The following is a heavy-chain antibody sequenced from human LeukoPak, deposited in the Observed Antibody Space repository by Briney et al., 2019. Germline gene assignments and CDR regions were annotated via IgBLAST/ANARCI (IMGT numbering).Heavy chain of an antibody. CDR1: GGSINYYY. CDR3: ARKDNSGKGLYYYDY. CDR2: IYYSGST. J-gene: IGHJ4*02. V-gene: IGHV4-59*01. Sequence: PSETLSLTCTVSGGSINYYYWSWIRQPPGKGLEWIGYIYYSGSTNYNPSLRSRVTISVDTSKNQISLKLSSVTPADTAMYYCARKDNSGKGLYYYDYWGQGTLVTVSS. D-gene: IGHD3-22*01.